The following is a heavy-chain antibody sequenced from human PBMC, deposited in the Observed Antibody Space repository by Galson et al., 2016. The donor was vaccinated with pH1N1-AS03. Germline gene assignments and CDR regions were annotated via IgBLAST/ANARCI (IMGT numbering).Heavy chain of an antibody. J-gene: IGHJ4*02. Sequence: SLRLSCAASGFTLSGYWMTWVRQAPGKGLEWVANINQDESKKNYAVSVKGRFTISRDNAKNSMFLQMYSLRVEDTAVYYFVRVAYVDEVFDSWGQGTLITVSS. CDR2: INQDESKK. V-gene: IGHV3-7*01. D-gene: IGHD2-21*01. CDR1: GFTLSGYW. CDR3: VRVAYVDEVFDS.